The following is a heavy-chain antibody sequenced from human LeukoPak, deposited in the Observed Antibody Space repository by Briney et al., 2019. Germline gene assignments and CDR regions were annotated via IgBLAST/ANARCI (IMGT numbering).Heavy chain of an antibody. D-gene: IGHD4-11*01. J-gene: IGHJ6*03. CDR2: ISWNSCSI. Sequence: GGSLRLSCAASGFTFDDYAQHCVRQAPAKGLECVSGISWNSCSIGYADSVKGRFTISRDNAKNSLYLQMNSLRAEDTALYYCAKDKRGYYSNYGPTRDYYYYYMDVWGKGTTVTVSS. CDR3: AKDKRGYYSNYGPTRDYYYYYMDV. V-gene: IGHV3-9*01. CDR1: GFTFDDYA.